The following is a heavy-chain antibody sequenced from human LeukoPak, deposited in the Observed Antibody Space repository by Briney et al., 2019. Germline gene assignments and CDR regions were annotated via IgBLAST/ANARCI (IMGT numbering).Heavy chain of an antibody. CDR3: AKPIAVAGTWNFDH. CDR1: GFTFSTYW. J-gene: IGHJ4*02. V-gene: IGHV3-7*03. Sequence: PGGSLRLSCAASGFTFSTYWMSWVRQAPGKGLEWVANIKWDGSEKYYVDSVKGRFTISRDNAKNSLYLQMNSLRAEDTAVYYCAKPIAVAGTWNFDHWGPGTLVTVSS. D-gene: IGHD6-19*01. CDR2: IKWDGSEK.